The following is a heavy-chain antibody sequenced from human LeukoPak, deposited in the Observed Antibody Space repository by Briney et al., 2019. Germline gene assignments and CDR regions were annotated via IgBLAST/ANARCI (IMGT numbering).Heavy chain of an antibody. D-gene: IGHD1-26*01. CDR3: ARDQATAPQDAFDI. J-gene: IGHJ3*02. CDR2: IWYDGSNK. V-gene: IGHV3-33*01. Sequence: PGGSLRLSCAASGFAFSSYGMHWVRQAPGKGLEWVAVIWYDGSNKYYADSVKGRFTISRDNSKNTLYLQMNSLRAEDTAVYYCARDQATAPQDAFDIWGQGTMVTVSS. CDR1: GFAFSSYG.